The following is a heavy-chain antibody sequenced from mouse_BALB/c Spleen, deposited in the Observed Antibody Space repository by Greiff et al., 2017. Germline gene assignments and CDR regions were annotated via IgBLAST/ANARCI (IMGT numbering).Heavy chain of an antibody. J-gene: IGHJ4*01. CDR1: GYTFTSYW. D-gene: IGHD3-1*01. CDR2: INPSTGYT. CDR3: ARRGSSGYDYAMDY. V-gene: IGHV1-7*01. Sequence: QVQLQQSGAELAKPGASVKMSCKASGYTFTSYWMHWVKQRPGQGLEWIGYINPSTGYTEYNQKFKDKATLTADKSSSTAYMQLSSLTSEDSAVYYCARRGSSGYDYAMDYWGQGTSVTVSS.